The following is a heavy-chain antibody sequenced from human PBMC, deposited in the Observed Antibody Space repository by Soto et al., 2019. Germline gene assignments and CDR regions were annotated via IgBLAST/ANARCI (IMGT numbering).Heavy chain of an antibody. Sequence: QITLKESGPTLVKPTQTLTLTCTFSGFSLSTSGVGVGWIRQPPGKALEWLALIYWDDDKRYSPSLKSRLTXTKXTSKNQVVLTMTNMDPVDTATYYCARTMIVVAFDYWGQGTLVTVSS. CDR3: ARTMIVVAFDY. V-gene: IGHV2-5*02. CDR1: GFSLSTSGVG. D-gene: IGHD3-22*01. CDR2: IYWDDDK. J-gene: IGHJ4*02.